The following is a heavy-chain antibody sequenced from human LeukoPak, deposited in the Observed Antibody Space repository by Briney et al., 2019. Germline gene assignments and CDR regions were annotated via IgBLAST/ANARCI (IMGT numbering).Heavy chain of an antibody. CDR3: AKVYCSSTSCPKGY. V-gene: IGHV3-23*01. J-gene: IGHJ4*02. D-gene: IGHD2-2*01. Sequence: PGGSLRLSCAASGFTFSSYAMSWVRQAPGKGLEWVSAISGSGGSTYYADSVKGRFTISRDNSKNTLYLQMNSLRAEDTAVYYCAKVYCSSTSCPKGYWGQGTLVTVSS. CDR1: GFTFSSYA. CDR2: ISGSGGST.